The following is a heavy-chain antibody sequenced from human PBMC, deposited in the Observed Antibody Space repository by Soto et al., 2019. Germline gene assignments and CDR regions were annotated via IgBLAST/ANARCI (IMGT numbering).Heavy chain of an antibody. Sequence: GGSLRLSCAASGFSFDTYVMSWVRQAPGKGLEWVSPISGGAGTTYYAESVKGRFTISRDNSKNTLYLQMNSLRAEDTAVYYCAKTNWIRPFFDYWGQGTLVTVSS. CDR1: GFSFDTYV. CDR3: AKTNWIRPFFDY. D-gene: IGHD2-2*03. CDR2: ISGGAGTT. J-gene: IGHJ4*02. V-gene: IGHV3-23*01.